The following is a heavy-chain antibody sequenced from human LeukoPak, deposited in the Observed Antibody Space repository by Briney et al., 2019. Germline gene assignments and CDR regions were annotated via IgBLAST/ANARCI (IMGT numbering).Heavy chain of an antibody. D-gene: IGHD2-15*01. CDR2: ISYDGSNK. CDR3: AKDAPPCSGGSCYSGYYFYGMDV. V-gene: IGHV3-30*18. Sequence: QPGRSLRLSCVVSGLTFSSYGMHWVHQAPGKGLEWVAVISYDGSNKYYADSVKGRFTISRDNSKNTLYLQMNSLRAEDTAVFYCAKDAPPCSGGSCYSGYYFYGMDVWGKGTTVTVSS. CDR1: GLTFSSYG. J-gene: IGHJ6*04.